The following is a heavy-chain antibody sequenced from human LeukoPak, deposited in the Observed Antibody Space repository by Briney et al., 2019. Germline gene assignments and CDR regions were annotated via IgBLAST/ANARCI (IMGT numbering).Heavy chain of an antibody. D-gene: IGHD3-10*01. CDR1: GGSISSSNW. CDR3: AKSHGYGLVEL. V-gene: IGHV4-4*02. J-gene: IGHJ3*01. Sequence: SGTLSLTCAVSGGSISSSNWWSGVRQPPGNGLEWIGEIYHSGSTNYNPSLKSRVTISLDTSRNQFSLKLNSVTAADTAVYYCAKSHGYGLVELWGQGPMVTVSS. CDR2: IYHSGST.